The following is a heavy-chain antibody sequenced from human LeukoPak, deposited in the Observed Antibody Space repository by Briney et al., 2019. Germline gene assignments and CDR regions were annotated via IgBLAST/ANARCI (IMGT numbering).Heavy chain of an antibody. Sequence: GGSLRLSCAASGFAVSSYAMSWVRQAPGKGLEWVSVISSSGGTYYTDSVKGQFTISRDSSKNAVYLQMNSLRAEDTAVYYCAKGGLRSHHYMDVWGTGTTVTVSS. D-gene: IGHD4-17*01. V-gene: IGHV3-23*01. CDR1: GFAVSSYA. J-gene: IGHJ6*03. CDR3: AKGGLRSHHYMDV. CDR2: ISSSGGT.